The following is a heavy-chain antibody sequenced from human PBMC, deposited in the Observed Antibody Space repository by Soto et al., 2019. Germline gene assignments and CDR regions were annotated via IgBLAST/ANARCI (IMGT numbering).Heavy chain of an antibody. J-gene: IGHJ4*02. V-gene: IGHV3-23*01. CDR1: GFTLSSYA. CDR2: ISGSGNTS. CDR3: AKDRGRTWYEDY. Sequence: EVQLLESGGGLVQPGGSLRLSCAASGFTLSSYAMTRVRQAPGKGLEWVSAISGSGNTSYYADSVKGRFTISRDSSKKMLYLQMNSLRPEDTAVYYCAKDRGRTWYEDYWGQGTLVTVSS. D-gene: IGHD6-13*01.